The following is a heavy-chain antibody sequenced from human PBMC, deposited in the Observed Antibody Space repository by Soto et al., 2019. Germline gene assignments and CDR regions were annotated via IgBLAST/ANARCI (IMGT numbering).Heavy chain of an antibody. J-gene: IGHJ5*02. CDR3: ARDMASGYYGDNWFDP. CDR2: IIPIFGTA. D-gene: IGHD3-3*01. CDR1: GGTFSSYA. V-gene: IGHV1-69*14. Sequence: QVQLVQSGAEVKKPGSSVKVSCKASGGTFSSYAISWVRQAPGQGLEWMGGIIPIFGTANYAQKFQGRVTLIPDKSTSTAYVELSSLSDDDRAVHYCARDMASGYYGDNWFDPLGQGTLVTVSS.